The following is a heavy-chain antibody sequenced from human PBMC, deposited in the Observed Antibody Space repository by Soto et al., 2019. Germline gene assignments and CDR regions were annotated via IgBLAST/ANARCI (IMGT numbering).Heavy chain of an antibody. D-gene: IGHD3-22*01. Sequence: SETLSLTCTVSGGSISSTSYYWCWIRHPPGKGLEWIGSIYYSGSTYYNPSLKSRVTISVDTSKNQFSLKLNSVTAADTAVYYCAGTFYYDNSGYPFWGQGTPVTVSS. CDR2: IYYSGST. CDR1: GGSISSTSYY. J-gene: IGHJ4*02. CDR3: AGTFYYDNSGYPF. V-gene: IGHV4-39*01.